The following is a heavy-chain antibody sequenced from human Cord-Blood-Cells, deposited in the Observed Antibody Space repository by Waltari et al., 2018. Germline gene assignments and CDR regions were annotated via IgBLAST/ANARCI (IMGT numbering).Heavy chain of an antibody. CDR3: ARAYSSSYYFDY. D-gene: IGHD6-6*01. CDR2: IYYSGST. Sequence: QLQLQESGPGLVKPSETMSLTCTVSGGSISCRSSAWGWLRQPAGKGLEWIGSIYYSGSTYYNPSLKSRVTISVDTSKNQFSLKLSSATAADTALYYCARAYSSSYYFDYWGQGTLVTVSS. V-gene: IGHV4-39*01. J-gene: IGHJ4*02. CDR1: GGSISCRSSA.